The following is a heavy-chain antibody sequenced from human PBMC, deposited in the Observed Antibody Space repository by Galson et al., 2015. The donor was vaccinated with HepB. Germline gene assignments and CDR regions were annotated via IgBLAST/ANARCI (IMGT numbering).Heavy chain of an antibody. V-gene: IGHV3-9*01. J-gene: IGHJ3*02. CDR1: GFTFDDYA. CDR2: ISWNSGSI. D-gene: IGHD3-10*01. Sequence: SLRLSCAASGFTFDDYAMHWVQQAPGKGLEWVSGISWNSGSIGYADSVKGRFTISRDNAKNSLYLQMNSLRAEDTALYYCAKDGQSLYYGSGRVGAFDIWGQGTMVTVSS. CDR3: AKDGQSLYYGSGRVGAFDI.